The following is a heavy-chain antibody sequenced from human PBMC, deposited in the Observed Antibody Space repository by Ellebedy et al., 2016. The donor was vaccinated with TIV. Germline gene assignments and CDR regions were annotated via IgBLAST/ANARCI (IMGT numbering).Heavy chain of an antibody. CDR2: INHSGST. CDR3: ARGRRGINCSSTSCYTGFDY. D-gene: IGHD2-2*02. V-gene: IGHV4-34*01. J-gene: IGHJ4*02. Sequence: SETLSLTXAVYGGSFSGYYWSWIHQPPGKGLEWIGEINHSGSTNYNPSLKSRVTISVDTSKNQFSLKLSSVTAADTAVYYCARGRRGINCSSTSCYTGFDYWGQGTLVTVSS. CDR1: GGSFSGYY.